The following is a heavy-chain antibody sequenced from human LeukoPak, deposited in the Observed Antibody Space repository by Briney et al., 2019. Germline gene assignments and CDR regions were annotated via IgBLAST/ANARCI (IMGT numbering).Heavy chain of an antibody. CDR3: ARVDTRDNWKSEGSAYFDY. V-gene: IGHV4-30-2*01. J-gene: IGHJ4*02. Sequence: PSQTLSLTCAVSGGSISSGGYSWSWIRQPPGKGLEWIGYIYHSGSTYYNPSLKSRVTISVDRSKNQISLKLSSVTAADTAVYYCARVDTRDNWKSEGSAYFDYWGQGTLVTVSS. CDR1: GGSISSGGYS. CDR2: IYHSGST. D-gene: IGHD1-20*01.